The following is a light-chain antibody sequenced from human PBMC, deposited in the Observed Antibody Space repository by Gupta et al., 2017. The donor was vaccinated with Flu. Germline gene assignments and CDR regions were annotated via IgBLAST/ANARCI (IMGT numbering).Light chain of an antibody. Sequence: QTVLTQAPSLTVSPGGTVTLTCASSTGAVTNGYYPNWFQQKPGEAPRELIYSTEHKQSSTPARFSGSRLGDKAALTLSDAQPEDENDYYCLVYDGGSQGVFGGGTKLTVL. J-gene: IGLJ3*02. CDR3: LVYDGGSQGV. CDR1: TGAVTNGYY. CDR2: STE. V-gene: IGLV7-43*01.